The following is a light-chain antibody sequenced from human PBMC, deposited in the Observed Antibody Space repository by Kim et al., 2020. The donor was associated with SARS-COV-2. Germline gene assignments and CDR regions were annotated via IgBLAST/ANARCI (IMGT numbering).Light chain of an antibody. J-gene: IGLJ7*01. CDR3: SSYTASSIYV. Sequence: QSVLTQPASVSGSPGQSITISCTGTSGDIGGHNTVSWYQQHPDKVPKVIIYNVSKRPSGVSDRFSGSKSGNTASLTISGLQADDEADYYCSSYTASSIYVFGGGTQLTVL. V-gene: IGLV2-14*03. CDR1: SGDIGGHNT. CDR2: NVS.